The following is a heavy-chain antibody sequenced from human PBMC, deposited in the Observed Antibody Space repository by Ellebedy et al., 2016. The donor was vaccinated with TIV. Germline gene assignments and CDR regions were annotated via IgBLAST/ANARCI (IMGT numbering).Heavy chain of an antibody. Sequence: SETLSLTCTVSGGSISSSYWSWIRQPPGKGLEWIGYIYYSGSTKYNPSLKSRVTISVDRSKNQFSLKLSSVTAADTAVYYCARGSVSSSSWLNYWGQGTLVTVSS. CDR2: IYYSGST. D-gene: IGHD6-13*01. J-gene: IGHJ4*02. CDR1: GGSISSSY. V-gene: IGHV4-59*01. CDR3: ARGSVSSSSWLNY.